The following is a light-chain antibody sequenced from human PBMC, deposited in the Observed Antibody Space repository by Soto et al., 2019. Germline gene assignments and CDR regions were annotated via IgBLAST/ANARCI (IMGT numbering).Light chain of an antibody. Sequence: QSVLTQPPSVSAAPGQKVTISCSGSSSNIGNNYVSWYQQLPGTAPKLLIYENIKRPSGIPDRFSGSKSGTSATLGITGLQTGGEADYYCVTWDNSLSAWVFGAGTKLTVL. CDR2: ENI. CDR3: VTWDNSLSAWV. CDR1: SSNIGNNY. J-gene: IGLJ3*02. V-gene: IGLV1-51*02.